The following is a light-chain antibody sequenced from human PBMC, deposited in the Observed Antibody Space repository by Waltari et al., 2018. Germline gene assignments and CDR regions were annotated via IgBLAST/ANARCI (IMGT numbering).Light chain of an antibody. CDR1: NSDLGAYNY. CDR2: DVS. CDR3: SSYTRSSTVV. Sequence: QSALTQPASVSGSPGQSITISCTGTNSDLGAYNYVSWYQQHPGQVPKLMIFDVSYRPSGVSDRFSGSKSGNTASLTISGLQTEDEADYYCSSYTRSSTVVFGGGTKLTVL. V-gene: IGLV2-14*03. J-gene: IGLJ2*01.